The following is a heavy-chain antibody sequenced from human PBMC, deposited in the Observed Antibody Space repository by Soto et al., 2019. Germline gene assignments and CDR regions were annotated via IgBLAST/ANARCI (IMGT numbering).Heavy chain of an antibody. Sequence: PGGSLRLSCAASGFTFSSYAMHWVRQAPGKGLEWVAVISYDGSNKYYADSVKGRFTISRDNSKNTLYLQMNSLRAEDTAVYYCASHPIVVVLPNNPYFDYWGQGTLVTVSS. V-gene: IGHV3-30-3*01. D-gene: IGHD3-22*01. J-gene: IGHJ4*02. CDR3: ASHPIVVVLPNNPYFDY. CDR1: GFTFSSYA. CDR2: ISYDGSNK.